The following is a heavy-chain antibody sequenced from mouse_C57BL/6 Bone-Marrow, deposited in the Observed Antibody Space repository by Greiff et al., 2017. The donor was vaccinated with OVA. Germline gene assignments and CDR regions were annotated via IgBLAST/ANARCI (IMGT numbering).Heavy chain of an antibody. Sequence: EVKLMESEGGLVQPGSSMKLSCTASGFTFSDYYMAWVRQVPEKGLEWVANINYDGSSTYYLDSLKSRFIISRDNAKNILYLQMSSLKSEDTATYYCARDGYYFEYWGQDTTLTDSS. CDR3: ARDGYYFEY. CDR1: GFTFSDYY. D-gene: IGHD1-2*01. V-gene: IGHV5-16*01. CDR2: INYDGSST. J-gene: IGHJ2*01.